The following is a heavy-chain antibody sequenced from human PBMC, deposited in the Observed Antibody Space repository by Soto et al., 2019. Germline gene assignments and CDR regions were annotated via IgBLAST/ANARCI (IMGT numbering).Heavy chain of an antibody. CDR1: GFTFSSYA. CDR2: ISGSGGST. Sequence: GGSLRLSCAASGFTFSSYAMSWVRQAPGKGLEWVSAISGSGGSTYYADSVKGRFTISRDNSKNTLYLQMNSLRAEDTAVYYCAKGTDSSSPTRRGGLGPPRPYYGMDVWGQGTTVTVSS. CDR3: AKGTDSSSPTRRGGLGPPRPYYGMDV. D-gene: IGHD6-6*01. J-gene: IGHJ6*02. V-gene: IGHV3-23*01.